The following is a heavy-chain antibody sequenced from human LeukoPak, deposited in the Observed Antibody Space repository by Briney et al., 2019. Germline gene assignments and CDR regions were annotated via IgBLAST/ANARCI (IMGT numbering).Heavy chain of an antibody. CDR2: IYHSGST. CDR3: AREYCSSTSCYWPRWFDP. J-gene: IGHJ5*02. CDR1: GGSISSGDYY. Sequence: SQTLSLTCTVSGGSISSGDYYWSWIRQPPGKGLEWIGYIYHSGSTYYNPSLKSRVTISVDRSKNQFSLKLSSVTAADTAVYYCAREYCSSTSCYWPRWFDPWGQGTLVTVSS. D-gene: IGHD2-2*01. V-gene: IGHV4-30-2*01.